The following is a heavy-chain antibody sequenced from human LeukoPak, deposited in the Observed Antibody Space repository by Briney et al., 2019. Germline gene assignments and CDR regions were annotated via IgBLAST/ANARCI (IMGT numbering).Heavy chain of an antibody. CDR1: GYTFTDYF. Sequence: ASVKVSCKASGYTFTDYFLHWVRQAPGQGLEWMGWINPNSGGTNYAQKFQGRVTMTTDTSTSTAYMELRSLRSDDTAVYYCARVAGSWGYYYYYMDVWGKGTTVTVSS. V-gene: IGHV1-2*02. CDR2: INPNSGGT. J-gene: IGHJ6*03. CDR3: ARVAGSWGYYYYYMDV. D-gene: IGHD6-13*01.